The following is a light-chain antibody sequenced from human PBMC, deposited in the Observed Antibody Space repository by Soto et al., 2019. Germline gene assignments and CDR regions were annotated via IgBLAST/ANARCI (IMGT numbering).Light chain of an antibody. V-gene: IGKV3-11*01. CDR1: QSVSSY. Sequence: EIVLTQSPATLSLSPGERATLSCRASQSVSSYLAWYQQKAGQAPRLLIYDASNRATGIPARFSGSGSGTDFTLTTRSLAPEYFAVYYCQQRTNWYTFGQGTKLEIK. CDR2: DAS. CDR3: QQRTNWYT. J-gene: IGKJ2*01.